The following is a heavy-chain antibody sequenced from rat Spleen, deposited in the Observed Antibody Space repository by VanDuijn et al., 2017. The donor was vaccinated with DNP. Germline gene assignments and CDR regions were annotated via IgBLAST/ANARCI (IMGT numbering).Heavy chain of an antibody. CDR3: ASLWTLAY. V-gene: IGHV5-7*01. CDR1: GFTFSDHN. CDR2: ISYNGGTP. J-gene: IGHJ3*01. D-gene: IGHD1-3*01. Sequence: EVQLVESGGGLVQPGRSLIISCTASGFTFSDHNMAWVRQAPAKGLEWVATISYNGGTPYYRDSVKGRFTISRDNAQSTLYLQMDSLRSEDTATYYCASLWTLAYWGQGTLVTVSS.